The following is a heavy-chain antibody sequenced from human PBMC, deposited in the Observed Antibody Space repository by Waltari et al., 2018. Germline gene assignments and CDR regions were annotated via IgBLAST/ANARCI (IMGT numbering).Heavy chain of an antibody. CDR2: IWHDGTNK. CDR1: GFSFSEFG. CDR3: APPRQWTFDS. Sequence: VYLVESGGGLAQPGGSLRLSCAASGFSFSEFGMNWVRQAPGKGLESVAVIWHDGTNKYYADSVKGRFTVSRDNSKNTMYLQMNSLRVEDTAVYYCAPPRQWTFDSWGQGALVTVSS. V-gene: IGHV3-33*08. D-gene: IGHD6-19*01. J-gene: IGHJ4*02.